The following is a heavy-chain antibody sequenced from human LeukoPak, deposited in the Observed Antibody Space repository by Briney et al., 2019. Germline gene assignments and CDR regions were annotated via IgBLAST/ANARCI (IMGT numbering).Heavy chain of an antibody. CDR3: ARDMIRGVIKN. Sequence: GGSLRLSCAASGFTFSSNWMHWVRHVPGKGLVWVSLINPSGSFTTYADSVKGRFTISRDNAKNRLCMQMNSLRVEDTAVYYCARDMIRGVIKNWGQGTLVTVSS. V-gene: IGHV3-74*01. CDR1: GFTFSSNW. CDR2: INPSGSFT. J-gene: IGHJ4*02. D-gene: IGHD3-10*01.